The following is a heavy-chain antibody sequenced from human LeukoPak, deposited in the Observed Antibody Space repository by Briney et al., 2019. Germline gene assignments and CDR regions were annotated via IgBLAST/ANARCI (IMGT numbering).Heavy chain of an antibody. CDR1: GFTFSSYA. J-gene: IGHJ4*02. D-gene: IGHD3-22*01. CDR2: ISYDGTNT. CDR3: ASPPAAYYYDTSGPLDY. Sequence: PGGSLRLSCAASGFTFSSYAMHWVRQAPGKGLEWVAVISYDGTNTLYAVFVKGRFTMSRDNSRNTLYLQMSSLRAEDTAVYYCASPPAAYYYDTSGPLDYWGPGTLVTVSS. V-gene: IGHV3-30-3*01.